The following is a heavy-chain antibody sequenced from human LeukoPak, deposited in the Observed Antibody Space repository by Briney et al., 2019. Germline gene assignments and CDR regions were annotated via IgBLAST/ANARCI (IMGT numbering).Heavy chain of an antibody. CDR1: GYTFTGHF. V-gene: IGHV1-2*02. Sequence: ASVKVSCKASGYTFTGHFVHWVRQAPGQGLEWMGWINPNSGGAKYAQNFQGRVSMTTDTSISTAYMELSRLRSGDTAVYYCARALRTDILTTDHWGQGTLVTVSS. CDR3: ARALRTDILTTDH. D-gene: IGHD3-9*01. CDR2: INPNSGGA. J-gene: IGHJ4*02.